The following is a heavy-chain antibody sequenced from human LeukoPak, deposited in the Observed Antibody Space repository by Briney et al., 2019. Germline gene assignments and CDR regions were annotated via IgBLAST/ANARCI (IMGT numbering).Heavy chain of an antibody. CDR1: GGSICIFY. CDR3: ARASPIPAAGSSYYFAMDV. Sequence: SVPLSLTCTLSGGSICIFYGSWMPHSAAEGRECIGRIYSSGATTYNPAFKSRVTMSLDTSNNQLSLKLTSVTAADTAVYYCARASPIPAAGSSYYFAMDVWGQGTTVTVSS. D-gene: IGHD6-13*01. CDR2: IYSSGAT. V-gene: IGHV4-4*07. J-gene: IGHJ6*02.